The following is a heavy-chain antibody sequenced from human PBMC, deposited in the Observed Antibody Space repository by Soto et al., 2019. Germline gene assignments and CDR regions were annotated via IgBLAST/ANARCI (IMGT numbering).Heavy chain of an antibody. J-gene: IGHJ6*03. CDR2: IWYDGSNK. D-gene: IGHD3-10*01. V-gene: IGHV3-33*01. CDR1: GFTFSSYG. Sequence: GGSLRLSCAASGFTFSSYGMHWVRQAPGKGLEWVAVIWYDGSNKYYADSVKGRFTISRDNSKNKLYLQMNSLRAEDTAVFYCARDSPSGSSPYYYYYMDVWGKGTTVTVSS. CDR3: ARDSPSGSSPYYYYYMDV.